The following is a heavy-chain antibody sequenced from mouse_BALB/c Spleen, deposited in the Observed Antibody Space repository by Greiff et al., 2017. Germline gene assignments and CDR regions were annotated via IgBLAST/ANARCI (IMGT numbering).Heavy chain of an antibody. CDR1: GFTFSSYA. V-gene: IGHV5-6-5*01. CDR2: ISSGGST. J-gene: IGHJ1*01. Sequence: DVKLVESGGGLVKPGGSLKLSCAASGFTFSSYAMSWVRQTPEKRLEWVASISSGGSTYYPDSVKGRFTISRDNARNIPYLQMSSLRSEDTAMYYCARGEGGGYYPYWYFDVWGAGTTVTVSS. D-gene: IGHD2-3*01. CDR3: ARGEGGGYYPYWYFDV.